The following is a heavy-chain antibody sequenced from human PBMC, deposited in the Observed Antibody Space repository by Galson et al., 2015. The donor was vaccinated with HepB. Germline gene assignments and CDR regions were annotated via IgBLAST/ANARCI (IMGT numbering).Heavy chain of an antibody. CDR2: IKQDGSEK. Sequence: SLRLSCAASGFTFSSYWMSWVRQAPGKGLEWVANIKQDGSEKYYVDSVKGRFTISRDNAKNSLYLQMNSLRAEDTAVYYCAREIKITMVRGSHFDYWGQGTLVTVSS. J-gene: IGHJ4*02. D-gene: IGHD3-10*01. V-gene: IGHV3-7*03. CDR3: AREIKITMVRGSHFDY. CDR1: GFTFSSYW.